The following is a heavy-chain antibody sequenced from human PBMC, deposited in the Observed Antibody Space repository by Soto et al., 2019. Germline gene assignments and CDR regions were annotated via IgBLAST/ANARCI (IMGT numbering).Heavy chain of an antibody. CDR3: AAVQGVDPLRYFDWLLVEDY. CDR2: IVVGSGNT. V-gene: IGHV1-58*01. CDR1: GFTFTSSA. J-gene: IGHJ4*02. Sequence: GASVKVSCKASGFTFTSSAVQWVRQARGQRLEWIGWIVVGSGNTNYAQKFQERVTITRDMSTSTAYMELSSLRSEDTAVYYCAAVQGVDPLRYFDWLLVEDYWGQGTLVTASS. D-gene: IGHD3-9*01.